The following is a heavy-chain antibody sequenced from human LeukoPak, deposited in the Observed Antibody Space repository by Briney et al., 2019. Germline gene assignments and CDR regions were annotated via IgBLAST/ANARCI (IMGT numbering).Heavy chain of an antibody. Sequence: SETLSLTCTVSGGSISNSDYYWSWIRQHPGKDLEWIGYTSYSGSTYYHPSLKSRVIISVDTSKNQFSLKLSSVTAADTAVYYCARVYTRSSAIDYWGQGTLVTVS. CDR2: TSYSGST. D-gene: IGHD6-6*01. CDR3: ARVYTRSSAIDY. CDR1: GGSISNSDYY. J-gene: IGHJ4*02. V-gene: IGHV4-31*03.